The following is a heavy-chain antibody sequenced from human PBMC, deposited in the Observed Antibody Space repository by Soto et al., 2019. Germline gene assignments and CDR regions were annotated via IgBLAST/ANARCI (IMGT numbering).Heavy chain of an antibody. J-gene: IGHJ6*03. V-gene: IGHV4-34*01. CDR2: INHSGST. Sequence: LSLTCAVYGGSFSGYYWSWIRQPPGKGLEWIGEINHSGSTNYNPSLKSRVTISVDTSKNQFSLKLSSVTAADTAVYYCARVGGDRKLFYYYYMDVWGKGTTVTVSS. CDR1: GGSFSGYY. D-gene: IGHD3-16*01. CDR3: ARVGGDRKLFYYYYMDV.